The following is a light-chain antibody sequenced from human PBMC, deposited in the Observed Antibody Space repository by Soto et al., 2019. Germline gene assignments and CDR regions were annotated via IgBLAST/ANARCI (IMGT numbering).Light chain of an antibody. V-gene: IGLV2-11*01. CDR3: CSYAGIYPYV. CDR1: SSDVGGYNY. Sequence: QSALTQPRSVSGSPGQSVTISCTGTSSDVGGYNYVSWYQQHPDKAPKLMIYDVSKRPSGVPDRFSGSKSGTTASLTISGLQAEDEADYCCCSYAGIYPYVFGTGTKLTVL. J-gene: IGLJ1*01. CDR2: DVS.